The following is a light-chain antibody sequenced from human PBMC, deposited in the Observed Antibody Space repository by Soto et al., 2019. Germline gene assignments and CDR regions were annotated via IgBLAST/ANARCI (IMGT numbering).Light chain of an antibody. CDR1: QDIKKF. V-gene: IGKV1-27*01. J-gene: IGKJ1*01. Sequence: DIQLTQSPSSLSASLGDRVTITCRASQDIKKFLAWYQQRPGKVPDLLIYAASTLRSGVPSRFSGNASGTDFSFTISSLQPEDVSTSYCQKYDRAPAMFGQGTKVDIK. CDR3: QKYDRAPAM. CDR2: AAS.